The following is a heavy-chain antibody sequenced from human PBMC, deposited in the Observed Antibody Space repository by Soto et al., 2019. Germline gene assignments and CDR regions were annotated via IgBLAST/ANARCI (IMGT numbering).Heavy chain of an antibody. V-gene: IGHV3-9*01. CDR1: GFTVRGSA. J-gene: IGHJ6*02. CDR2: IYGSGAV. CDR3: VGDSLSGGADV. D-gene: IGHD6-6*01. Sequence: EVQLVESGGGLVQPGRSLRLSCAASGFTVRGSARHWVRQVKGGGLEWVAGIYGSGAVGYEGAVRGRFTISRDVAKKSLHLLMDTLTIEDTALYYCVGDSLSGGADVWCHGPTVTVSS.